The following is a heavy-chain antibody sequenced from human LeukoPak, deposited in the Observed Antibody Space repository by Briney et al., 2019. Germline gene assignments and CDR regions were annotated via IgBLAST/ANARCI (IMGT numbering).Heavy chain of an antibody. J-gene: IGHJ4*02. D-gene: IGHD4-17*01. V-gene: IGHV1-46*01. CDR3: ARGYGDYAY. CDR2: INPSGGTT. CDR1: GYTFTSYY. Sequence: ASAKFSCKASGYTFTSYYMHWGRQAPRQGLKWMGIINPSGGTTTYAQKFQGRVTMTRDTSTSTGYMELSSLGSEGTAVYYCARGYGDYAYWGRGTLVTVSS.